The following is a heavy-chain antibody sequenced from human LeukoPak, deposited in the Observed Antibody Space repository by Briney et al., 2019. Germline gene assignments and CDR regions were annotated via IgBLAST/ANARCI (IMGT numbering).Heavy chain of an antibody. CDR2: IYYSGST. J-gene: IGHJ3*02. Sequence: SETLSLTCTVSGGTISSYYWSWIRQPPGKGLEWIGYIYYSGSTSYNPSLKSRVTISVDTSKNQFSLKLSSVTAADTAVYYCARARYCSGGSCYADDAFDIWGQGTMVTVSS. CDR1: GGTISSYY. CDR3: ARARYCSGGSCYADDAFDI. V-gene: IGHV4-59*01. D-gene: IGHD2-15*01.